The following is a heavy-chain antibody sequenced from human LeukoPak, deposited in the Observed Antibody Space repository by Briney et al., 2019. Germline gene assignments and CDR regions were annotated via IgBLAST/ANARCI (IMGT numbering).Heavy chain of an antibody. CDR3: ARDLLYCGGDCYSSKGEFDY. J-gene: IGHJ4*02. CDR1: VYTFIRSY. CDR2: INPNSGSK. Sequence: APLRLSSTPAVYTFIRSYMHTVPQAPGPRLGCRRWINPNSGSKNYAQKFQGSVTMTRDNYISTAYKELSSLRSDDTAVYYCARDLLYCGGDCYSSKGEFDYWGQGTLVTVSS. V-gene: IGHV1-2*02. D-gene: IGHD2-21*02.